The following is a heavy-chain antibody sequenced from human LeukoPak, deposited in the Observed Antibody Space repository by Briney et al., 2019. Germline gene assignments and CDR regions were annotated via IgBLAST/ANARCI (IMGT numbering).Heavy chain of an antibody. D-gene: IGHD2-15*01. Sequence: PGGSLRLSCAASGFTFSSYSMNWVRQAPGKGLEWVSSISSSSSYIYYADSVKGRFTISRDNAKNSLYLQMNSLRAEDTAVYYWARGPYSGGSCYSFYYYGMDVWGQGTTVTVSS. CDR3: ARGPYSGGSCYSFYYYGMDV. CDR1: GFTFSSYS. V-gene: IGHV3-21*01. J-gene: IGHJ6*02. CDR2: ISSSSSYI.